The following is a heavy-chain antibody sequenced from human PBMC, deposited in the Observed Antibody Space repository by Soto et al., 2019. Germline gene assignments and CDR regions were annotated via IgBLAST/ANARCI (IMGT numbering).Heavy chain of an antibody. CDR2: TYYRSKWYN. D-gene: IGHD3-3*01. CDR3: ARGGITIFGVVIRPFDY. J-gene: IGHJ4*02. CDR1: GDSVSSNSAA. V-gene: IGHV6-1*01. Sequence: QVPLQQSGPGLVKPSQTLSLTCAISGDSVSSNSAAWNWIRQSPSRGLEWLGRTYYRSKWYNDYAVSVKSRITINPDTSKNQFSLQLNSVTPEDTAVYYCARGGITIFGVVIRPFDYWGQGTLVTVSS.